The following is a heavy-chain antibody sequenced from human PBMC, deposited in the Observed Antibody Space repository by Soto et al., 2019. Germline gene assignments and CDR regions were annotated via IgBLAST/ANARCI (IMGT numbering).Heavy chain of an antibody. D-gene: IGHD4-4*01. Sequence: GGSLRLSCAASGFTFSTYSMNWVRQAPGRGLEWVASISSSSSFIYYADSVKGRFTISRDNAKNSLFLQMSSLRAEDTGVYYCAKDLGYSNPPEFDYWGQGTLVTVSS. CDR3: AKDLGYSNPPEFDY. CDR2: ISSSSSFI. V-gene: IGHV3-21*01. J-gene: IGHJ4*02. CDR1: GFTFSTYS.